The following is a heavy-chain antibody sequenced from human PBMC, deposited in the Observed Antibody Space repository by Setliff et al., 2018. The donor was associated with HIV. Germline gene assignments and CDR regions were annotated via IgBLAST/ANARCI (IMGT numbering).Heavy chain of an antibody. Sequence: PGGSLTLSCAASGHPFTNAWMNWVRQAPGQGLEWISYISSSGHTIYYADSVKGRFTISSDNAKTSLYLHMNSLGAEDTAMYYCVRDASGVGHDFDHWGQGTLVTVSS. D-gene: IGHD2-8*01. CDR2: ISSSGHTI. CDR3: VRDASGVGHDFDH. CDR1: GHPFTNAW. V-gene: IGHV3-48*04. J-gene: IGHJ4*02.